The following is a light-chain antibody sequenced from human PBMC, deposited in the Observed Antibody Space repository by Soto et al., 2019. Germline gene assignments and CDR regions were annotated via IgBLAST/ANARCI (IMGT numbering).Light chain of an antibody. CDR3: RGSRSLPHT. CDR2: AAS. J-gene: IGKJ2*01. CDR1: QGISNW. Sequence: DIQMTQSPSSLSASVGDRVTITCRARQGISNWLAWYEQKPGQAPKLLIYAASGLHSGVPSRFSGSGYGADFTLTISSMQAEDYATHFRRGSRSLPHTFGRGTELEI. V-gene: IGKV1-12*01.